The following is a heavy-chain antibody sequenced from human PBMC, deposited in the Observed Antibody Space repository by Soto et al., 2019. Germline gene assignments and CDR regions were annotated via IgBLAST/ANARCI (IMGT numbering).Heavy chain of an antibody. CDR1: GYTYSSYA. Sequence: QVHLEQYGTEVGKPGASVKVSCKASGYTYSSYAISWVRQAPGQGLEWMEWISPYNGDTDYAQNLQGRVTMTTDTSTTTAYMELRSLKSDDSAIYYCARGTTVTSTPTYYYMDVWGKGTTVTVSS. CDR3: ARGTTVTSTPTYYYMDV. CDR2: ISPYNGDT. D-gene: IGHD4-4*01. V-gene: IGHV1-18*01. J-gene: IGHJ6*03.